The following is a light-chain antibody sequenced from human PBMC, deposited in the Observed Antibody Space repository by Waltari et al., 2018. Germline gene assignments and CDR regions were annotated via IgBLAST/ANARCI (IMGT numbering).Light chain of an antibody. CDR3: QHYSSYPYS. CDR1: QSISSW. V-gene: IGKV1-5*03. J-gene: IGKJ2*03. CDR2: KAS. Sequence: DIQMTQSPSTLSASVGDRVTITCRASQSISSWLAWFQQKPGKAPKVLIYKASRLEGGVTSRFNGSGSGTEFTLTISSLQPADFATYYCQHYSSYPYSFGQGTKLEIK.